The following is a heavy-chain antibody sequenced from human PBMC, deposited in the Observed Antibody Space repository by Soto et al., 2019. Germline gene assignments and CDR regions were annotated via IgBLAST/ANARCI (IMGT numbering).Heavy chain of an antibody. J-gene: IGHJ5*02. CDR1: EFTLSSYA. V-gene: IGHV3-23*01. D-gene: IGHD3-9*01. CDR2: ISGSGGST. CDR3: AKEYDILTGYYVANWFDP. Sequence: PGGSLRLSCAASEFTLSSYAMSWVRHAPGKGLECVQAISGSGGSTYYADSVKGRFTISRNNSKNPLYLQMNSLRAEDTAVYYCAKEYDILTGYYVANWFDPWGQGTLVTVSS.